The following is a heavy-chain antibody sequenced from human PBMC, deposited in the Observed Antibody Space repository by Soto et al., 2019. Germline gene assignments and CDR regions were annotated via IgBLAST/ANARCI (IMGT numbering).Heavy chain of an antibody. CDR1: GGTFSSYT. J-gene: IGHJ3*02. V-gene: IGHV1-69*04. CDR3: AIEGPDAAPAFDI. D-gene: IGHD5-18*01. CDR2: IIPILGIA. Sequence: SVKVSCKASGGTFSSYTISWVRQAPGQGLGWMGRIIPILGIANYAQKFQGRVTITADKSTSTAYMELSSLRSEDTAVYYCAIEGPDAAPAFDIWGQGTMVTVSS.